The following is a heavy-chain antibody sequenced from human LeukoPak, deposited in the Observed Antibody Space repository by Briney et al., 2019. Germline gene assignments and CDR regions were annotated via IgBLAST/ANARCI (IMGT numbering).Heavy chain of an antibody. J-gene: IGHJ4*02. CDR2: FDPEDGET. V-gene: IGHV1-24*01. Sequence: ASVKVSCKVSGYTLTELSMHWVRQAPGKGLEWMGGFDPEDGETIYAQKFQGRVTMTEDTSTDTAYMELSSLRSDDTAVYYCARDAEPHCGGDCYASYWGQGTLVTVSS. CDR3: ARDAEPHCGGDCYASY. D-gene: IGHD2-21*02. CDR1: GYTLTELS.